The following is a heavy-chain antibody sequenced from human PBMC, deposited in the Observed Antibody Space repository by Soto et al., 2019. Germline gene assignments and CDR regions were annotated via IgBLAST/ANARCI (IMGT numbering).Heavy chain of an antibody. V-gene: IGHV3-48*01. J-gene: IGHJ4*02. CDR3: ARAPIAAAVPFDY. D-gene: IGHD6-13*01. Sequence: GGSLRLSCAASGFTFSSYSMNWVRQAPGKGLEWVSYISSSSSTIYYADSVKGRFTISRDNAKNSLYLQMNSLRAEDTAVYYCARAPIAAAVPFDYWGQGTLVTVSS. CDR1: GFTFSSYS. CDR2: ISSSSSTI.